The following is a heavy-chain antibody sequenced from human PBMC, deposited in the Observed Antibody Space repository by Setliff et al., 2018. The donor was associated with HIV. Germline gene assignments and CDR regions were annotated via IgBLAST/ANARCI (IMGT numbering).Heavy chain of an antibody. Sequence: ASVKVPCKASGYTFTSYGLSWVRQAPGQGLEWMGWMSAYNGNTNYAQKLQYRVTMTTDKSTSTASMELRSLRSDDTAVYYCARATPEYYNFLSGYYTGYYYGMDVWGQGTTVTVSS. V-gene: IGHV1-18*01. CDR3: ARATPEYYNFLSGYYTGYYYGMDV. D-gene: IGHD3-3*01. J-gene: IGHJ6*02. CDR1: GYTFTSYG. CDR2: MSAYNGNT.